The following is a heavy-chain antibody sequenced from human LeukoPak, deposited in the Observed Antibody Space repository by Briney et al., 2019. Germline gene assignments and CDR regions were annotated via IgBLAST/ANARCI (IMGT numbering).Heavy chain of an antibody. D-gene: IGHD6-13*01. V-gene: IGHV3-48*04. CDR3: ARDNGGWIAAAGTHIDAFDI. J-gene: IGHJ3*02. CDR2: ISSSSSTI. CDR1: GFTFSSYS. Sequence: GGSLRLSCAASGFTFSSYSMNWVRQAPGKGLEWVSYISSSSSTIYYADSVKGRFTISRDNAKNSLYLQMNSLRAEDTAVYYCARDNGGWIAAAGTHIDAFDIWGQGTMVTVSS.